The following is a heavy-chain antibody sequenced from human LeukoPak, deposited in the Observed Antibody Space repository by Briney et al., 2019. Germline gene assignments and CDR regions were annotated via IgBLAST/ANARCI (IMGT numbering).Heavy chain of an antibody. CDR1: GFNFNDYG. J-gene: IGHJ4*02. D-gene: IGHD5-12*01. CDR2: INWNGGST. V-gene: IGHV3-20*04. CDR3: ARGKRGSQHTFDY. Sequence: RPGGSLRLSCAASGFNFNDYGMSWVRQPPGRGLEWVSGINWNGGSTAYADSVKGRFNISGDNAKNSLYLQMNSLRAEDTALYYCARGKRGSQHTFDYWGQGTLVTVSS.